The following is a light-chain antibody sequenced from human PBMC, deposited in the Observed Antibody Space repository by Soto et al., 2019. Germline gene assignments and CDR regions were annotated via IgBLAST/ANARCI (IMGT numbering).Light chain of an antibody. J-gene: IGKJ5*01. CDR2: GAS. CDR3: QHTCKAAGT. Sequence: EIVLTQSPGTLSLSPGERATLSCRASQSVSSSYLAWYQQKPGQAPRLLIYGASSRATGIPDRFSGSGSGTNFTRASSSQRPEAFAPHWYQHTCKAAGTIGLGTRLEIK. V-gene: IGKV3-20*01. CDR1: QSVSSSY.